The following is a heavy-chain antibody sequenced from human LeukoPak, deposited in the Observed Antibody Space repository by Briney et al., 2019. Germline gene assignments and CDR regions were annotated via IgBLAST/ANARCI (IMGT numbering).Heavy chain of an antibody. J-gene: IGHJ4*02. CDR3: ARGDDYFDY. CDR2: IYYSGST. CDR1: GGSISSYY. V-gene: IGHV4-59*01. Sequence: SETLSLTCTVSGGSISSYYWSWIRQPPGKGLEWIGYIYYSGSTNCNPSLKSRVTISVDTSKNQFSLKLSSVTAADTAVYYCARGDDYFDYWGQGTLVTVSS.